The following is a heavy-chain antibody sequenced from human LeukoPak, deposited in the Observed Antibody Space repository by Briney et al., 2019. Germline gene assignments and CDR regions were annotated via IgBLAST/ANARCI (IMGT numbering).Heavy chain of an antibody. CDR3: AKDLLPRQVGATNFDY. CDR2: ISGSGGST. J-gene: IGHJ4*02. D-gene: IGHD1-26*01. V-gene: IGHV3-23*01. CDR1: GFTFSSYW. Sequence: GGSLRLSCAASGFTFSSYWMSWVRQAPGKGLEWVSAISGSGGSTYYADSVKGRFTISRDNSKNTLYLQMNSLRAEDTAVYYCAKDLLPRQVGATNFDYWGQGTLVTVSS.